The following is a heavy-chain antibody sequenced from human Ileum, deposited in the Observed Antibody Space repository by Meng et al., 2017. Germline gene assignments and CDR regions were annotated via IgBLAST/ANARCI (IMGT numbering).Heavy chain of an antibody. CDR2: IKSDGGTR. J-gene: IGHJ5*02. Sequence: GESLKISCAASGFPFSQSWMSWVRQTPGKGLEWVGRIKSDGGTREYAATVRGRFIISRDDSENTVYLQMDSLRTEDTGIYYCAADSPEAPPQVDSWGQGTVVTVSS. CDR3: AADSPEAPPQVDS. CDR1: GFPFSQSW. V-gene: IGHV3-15*01. D-gene: IGHD1-14*01.